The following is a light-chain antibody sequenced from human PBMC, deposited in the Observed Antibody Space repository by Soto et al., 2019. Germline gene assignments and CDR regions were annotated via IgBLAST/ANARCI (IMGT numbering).Light chain of an antibody. CDR3: LQHNSYPWT. Sequence: IQMTQSPSSLSASVGDRVTITCRASQSISSYLNWYQQKPGKAPKLLIYAASSLQSGVPSRFSGSGSGTDFTLTISSLQPEDFATYYCLQHNSYPWTFGQGTKVDI. CDR2: AAS. J-gene: IGKJ1*01. CDR1: QSISSY. V-gene: IGKV1-39*01.